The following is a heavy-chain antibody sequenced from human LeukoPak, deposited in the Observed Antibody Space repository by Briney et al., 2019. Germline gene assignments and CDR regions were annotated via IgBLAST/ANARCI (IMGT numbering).Heavy chain of an antibody. V-gene: IGHV4-4*07. J-gene: IGHJ4*02. CDR1: GGSISGYY. D-gene: IGHD6-13*01. CDR3: ARAAGAAGGQYFDY. Sequence: SETLSLTCTVSGGSISGYYWSWIRQPAGQGLEWIGRINTNGATRYNPSLKSRVTMSVDTSKNQISLKLRPLTAADTAVYYCARAAGAAGGQYFDYWGQGSFVTVSS. CDR2: INTNGAT.